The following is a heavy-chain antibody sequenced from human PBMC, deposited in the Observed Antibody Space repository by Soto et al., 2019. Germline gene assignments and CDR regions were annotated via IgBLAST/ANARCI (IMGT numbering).Heavy chain of an antibody. Sequence: EVQLLESGGDLVQPGGSLRLSCAASGFTFSNYAMTWVRQAPGKGLEWVSSISASGGGTYYAYSVKGRFTISRDNAQNTLYLQMNSLRAEDTAVYYCARIGATYPYSDYWGQGTLVTVSS. J-gene: IGHJ4*02. CDR1: GFTFSNYA. D-gene: IGHD5-12*01. V-gene: IGHV3-23*01. CDR2: ISASGGGT. CDR3: ARIGATYPYSDY.